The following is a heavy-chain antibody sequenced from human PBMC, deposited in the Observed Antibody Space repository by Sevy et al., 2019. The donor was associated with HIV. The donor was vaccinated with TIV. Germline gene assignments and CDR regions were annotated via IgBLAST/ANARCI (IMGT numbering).Heavy chain of an antibody. CDR1: GFTFNSYW. D-gene: IGHD2-15*01. J-gene: IGHJ3*02. CDR3: AREGYGFDI. CDR2: TKYDGSDK. Sequence: GGSLRLSCAASGFTFNSYWMSWVRQAPGKGLEGVANTKYDGSDKYYVGSVRGRFTISRDNDKKSLYLQMNSLRAEDTAVYYCAREGYGFDIWGQGTMVTVSS. V-gene: IGHV3-7*01.